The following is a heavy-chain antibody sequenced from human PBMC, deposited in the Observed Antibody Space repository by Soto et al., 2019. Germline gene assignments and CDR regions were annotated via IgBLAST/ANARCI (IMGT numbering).Heavy chain of an antibody. Sequence: ASVKVSCKASGYTFTSPGISWVRQAPGQGLEWMGWISTYNGNTNYGQNLQGRVTMTTDTSTGTAYMELRSLRSDDTAVYYCARDSGNYYYYYGMDVWGQGTTVTVSS. CDR2: ISTYNGNT. CDR1: GYTFTSPG. CDR3: ARDSGNYYYYYGMDV. D-gene: IGHD1-26*01. V-gene: IGHV1-18*01. J-gene: IGHJ6*02.